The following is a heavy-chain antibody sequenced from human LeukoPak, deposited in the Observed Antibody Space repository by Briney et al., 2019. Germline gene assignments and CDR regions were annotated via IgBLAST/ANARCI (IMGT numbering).Heavy chain of an antibody. V-gene: IGHV4-59*01. D-gene: IGHD6-19*01. CDR1: GDSINDYY. J-gene: IGHJ4*02. Sequence: PSETLSLTCTVSGDSINDYYWSWIRQPPGKGLEWIGYIYYSGSTDYNPSLKSRVTISLDTSKNQFSLKLTSVTAADTAVYYCARTGYNSAWNVYFDYWGQGTLVTVSS. CDR2: IYYSGST. CDR3: ARTGYNSAWNVYFDY.